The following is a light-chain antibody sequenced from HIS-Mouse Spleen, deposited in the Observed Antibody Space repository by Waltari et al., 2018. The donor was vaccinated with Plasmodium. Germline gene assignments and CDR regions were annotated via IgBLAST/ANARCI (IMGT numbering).Light chain of an antibody. J-gene: IGKJ3*01. Sequence: EIVMTHSPPPLSLPPRDGAPLPCRSHQSVSSNLAWYQQKPGQAPRLLIYGASPRATGIPARFSGSGSGTDFTLTISSLQSEDFAVYYCQQYNNWSFTFGPGTKVDIK. CDR2: GAS. CDR1: QSVSSN. V-gene: IGKV3-15*01. CDR3: QQYNNWSFT.